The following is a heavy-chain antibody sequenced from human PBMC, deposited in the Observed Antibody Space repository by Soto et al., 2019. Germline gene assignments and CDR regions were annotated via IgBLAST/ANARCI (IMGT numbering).Heavy chain of an antibody. D-gene: IGHD1-7*01. CDR3: ARSANWNFFADS. J-gene: IGHJ4*02. V-gene: IGHV4-31*03. CDR2: VYHSGTT. Sequence: QVQLQESGPGLVKPSQTLSLTCSVSGASIRSGGYYWTWIRQHPGKGLEWIGSVYHSGTTYYNPSLKSRVTITVDTSKNQFSLELKSVTAADTAVYYCARSANWNFFADSWGQGTQVTVSS. CDR1: GASIRSGGYY.